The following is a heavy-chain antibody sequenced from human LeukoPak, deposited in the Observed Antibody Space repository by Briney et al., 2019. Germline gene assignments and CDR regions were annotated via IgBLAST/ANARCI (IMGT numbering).Heavy chain of an antibody. Sequence: GGTLRLSCAASGFTFSSHGMSWVRQAPGKGLEWVSTISGSGDNTYYADSVKGRFTISRDNSKNTLYLQMNSLRAEDTAVYYCARDYDILTGWDFDYWGQGTLVTVSS. D-gene: IGHD3-9*01. CDR3: ARDYDILTGWDFDY. CDR1: GFTFSSHG. V-gene: IGHV3-23*01. CDR2: ISGSGDNT. J-gene: IGHJ4*02.